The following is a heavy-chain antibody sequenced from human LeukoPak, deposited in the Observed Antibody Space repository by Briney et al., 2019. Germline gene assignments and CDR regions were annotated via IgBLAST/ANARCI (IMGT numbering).Heavy chain of an antibody. CDR1: GGSMSSYY. J-gene: IGHJ5*02. CDR2: IYYSGST. CDR3: ARGYRPRWFDP. V-gene: IGHV4-59*01. Sequence: PSGTLSLTCTVSGGSMSSYYWSWIRQPPGKGLEWVGYIYYSGSTNYNPSLKSRVTIPVDTSKNQFSLRRSSVTAADTAVYSCARGYRPRWFDPWGQGTLVNVSS. D-gene: IGHD2-2*01.